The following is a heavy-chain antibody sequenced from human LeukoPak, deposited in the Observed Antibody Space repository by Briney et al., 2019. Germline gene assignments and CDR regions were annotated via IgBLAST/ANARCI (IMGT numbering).Heavy chain of an antibody. D-gene: IGHD1-26*01. V-gene: IGHV3-23*01. CDR2: IRGSGGST. CDR1: GFTFSTYA. CDR3: AISSGSYYGY. Sequence: GGPLRLSCAASGFTFSTYAMSWVRQAPGKGLEWVSTIRGSGGSTDYADSVKGRFTISRDNSKNTLYLQMNSLRAEDTAVYYCAISSGSYYGYWGQGTLVTVSS. J-gene: IGHJ4*02.